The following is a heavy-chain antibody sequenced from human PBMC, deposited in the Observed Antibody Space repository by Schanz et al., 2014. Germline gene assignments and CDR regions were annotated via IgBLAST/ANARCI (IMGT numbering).Heavy chain of an antibody. Sequence: QGHLVQSGAEVKEPGASVQVSCKASGYVFTAYYMHWVRQAPGQGLEWMGATNPNGGAEFAQKFQGRISMTRDTSTTTFYMELSSLTSDDTAVYFCARDVGRPGHFWYFDLWGRGTLVTVSS. D-gene: IGHD1-1*01. V-gene: IGHV1-2*02. J-gene: IGHJ2*01. CDR2: TNPNGGA. CDR3: ARDVGRPGHFWYFDL. CDR1: GYVFTAYY.